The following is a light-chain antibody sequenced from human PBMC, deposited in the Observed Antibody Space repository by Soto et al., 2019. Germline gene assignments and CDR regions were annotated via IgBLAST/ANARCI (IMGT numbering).Light chain of an antibody. CDR3: QQYGSLPFT. J-gene: IGKJ3*01. Sequence: EIVLTQSPGTLSLSPGERATLSCRASQSVSSSYLAWYQQKPGQAPRLLIYGASSRATGIPDRFIGGGSGTDFTLTISRLETEDVAVYYCQQYGSLPFTFGPGTKVDIK. CDR1: QSVSSSY. CDR2: GAS. V-gene: IGKV3-20*01.